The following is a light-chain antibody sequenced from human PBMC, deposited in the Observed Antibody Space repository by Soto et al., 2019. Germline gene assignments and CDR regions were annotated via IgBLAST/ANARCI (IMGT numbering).Light chain of an antibody. CDR2: EVS. V-gene: IGLV2-14*01. J-gene: IGLJ1*01. CDR1: SSDVGGYKY. Sequence: QSALTQPASVSGSPGQSITISCTGTSSDVGGYKYVSWYQQHPGKAPKLMIYEVSSRPSGVSNRFSGSKSGNTASLTISGLQAEDEADYYCTSYATGRTLDVFGTGTKVTVL. CDR3: TSYATGRTLDV.